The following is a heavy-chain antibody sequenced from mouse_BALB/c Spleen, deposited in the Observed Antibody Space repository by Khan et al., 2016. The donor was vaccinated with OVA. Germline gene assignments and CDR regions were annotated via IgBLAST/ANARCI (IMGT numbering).Heavy chain of an antibody. Sequence: QIQLVQSGPELRKPGETVKISCKASGYTFTNNGMNWVKQNPGKGLTWMGWINTYTGEPTFVDDFKGRFAFSLETSATTAYLQINNLMNEDPASYFCARVGYAGTMDYWGQGTSVTVSS. CDR3: ARVGYAGTMDY. CDR2: INTYTGEP. D-gene: IGHD2-2*01. J-gene: IGHJ4*01. V-gene: IGHV9-3-1*01. CDR1: GYTFTNNG.